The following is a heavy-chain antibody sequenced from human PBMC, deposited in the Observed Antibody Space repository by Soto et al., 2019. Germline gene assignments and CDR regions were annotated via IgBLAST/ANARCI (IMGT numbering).Heavy chain of an antibody. CDR1: GFTLSTYA. Sequence: GGSLRLSCAASGFTLSTYAMRWVRQAPGKGLEWVSAISCSAGSTYYADSVKGRFTISTDNSNNTLYLQINSLSVEDASLYYLAAGGKIPAAGLVYGGQGALDNVSS. V-gene: IGHV3-23*01. D-gene: IGHD6-13*01. J-gene: IGHJ4*02. CDR3: AAGGKIPAAGLVY. CDR2: ISCSAGST.